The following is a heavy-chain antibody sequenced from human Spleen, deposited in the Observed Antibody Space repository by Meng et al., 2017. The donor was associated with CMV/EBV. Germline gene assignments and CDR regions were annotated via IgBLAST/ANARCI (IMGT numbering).Heavy chain of an antibody. CDR1: GGSFRGYE. CDR3: ARSYQLLLFGRFDP. D-gene: IGHD2-2*01. Sequence: CAVYGGSFRGYEWSWIRRPPGEELEWIGEIKHSGSTNYKPSLKSRVTISVKTSKNQFSLKLSSVTAADTAVYYCARSYQLLLFGRFDPWGQGTLVTVSS. J-gene: IGHJ5*02. V-gene: IGHV4-34*01. CDR2: IKHSGST.